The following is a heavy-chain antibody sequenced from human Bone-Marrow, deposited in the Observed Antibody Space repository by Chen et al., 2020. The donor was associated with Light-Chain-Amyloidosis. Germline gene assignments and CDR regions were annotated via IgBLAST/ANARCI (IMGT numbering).Heavy chain of an antibody. D-gene: IGHD5-12*01. CDR3: ARRRDGYNFDY. V-gene: IGHV5-51*01. J-gene: IGHJ4*02. Sequence: EVHLEQSGPEVKKPGESLKISCKGSGYTFPNYWNGWVRQMPGKGLEWMGVIYPDDSDARYSPSFEGQVTISADKSITTAYLQWRSLKASDTAMYYCARRRDGYNFDYWGQGTLVTVSS. CDR1: GYTFPNYW. CDR2: IYPDDSDA.